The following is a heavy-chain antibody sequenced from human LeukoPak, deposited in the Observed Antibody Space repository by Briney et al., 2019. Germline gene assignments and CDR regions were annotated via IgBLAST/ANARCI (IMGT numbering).Heavy chain of an antibody. V-gene: IGHV3-30*03. Sequence: GSLRLSCAASGFTFSRYGMHWVRQAPGKGLEWVAVTSSDGSEIYYADSVKGRFTISRDNAKNSLYLQMNSLRAEDTAVYYCARAVESYYYDSSGSPGGYWGQGTLVTVSS. D-gene: IGHD3-22*01. CDR2: TSSDGSEI. CDR3: ARAVESYYYDSSGSPGGY. J-gene: IGHJ4*02. CDR1: GFTFSRYG.